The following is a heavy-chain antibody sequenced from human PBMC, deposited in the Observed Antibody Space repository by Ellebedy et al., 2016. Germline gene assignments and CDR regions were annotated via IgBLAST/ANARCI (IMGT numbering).Heavy chain of an antibody. CDR2: ISGSGGST. D-gene: IGHD6-19*01. CDR1: GFTFSSYA. CDR3: AKGSLSIAVAGYFDY. V-gene: IGHV3-23*01. J-gene: IGHJ4*02. Sequence: GESLKISXAASGFTFSSYAMSWVRQAPGKGLEWVSAISGSGGSTYYADSVKGRFTISRDNSKNTLYLQMNSLRAEDTAVYYCAKGSLSIAVAGYFDYWGQGTLVTVSS.